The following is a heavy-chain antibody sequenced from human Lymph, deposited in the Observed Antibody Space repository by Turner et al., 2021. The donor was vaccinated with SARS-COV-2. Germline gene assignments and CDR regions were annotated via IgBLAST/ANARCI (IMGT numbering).Heavy chain of an antibody. Sequence: EVQRGETGGGLVQPGGALRRPCAASGFTVSSNYMGWVGQAPGKGLVWVSVIYVGVTTYYADSVKVRFTISSDNSKYTLYLQMSSLRAEATAVYYCARDLGPLAFDIWGQGTMVTVSS. V-gene: IGHV3-53*02. CDR1: GFTVSSNY. CDR2: IYVGVTT. J-gene: IGHJ3*02. CDR3: ARDLGPLAFDI.